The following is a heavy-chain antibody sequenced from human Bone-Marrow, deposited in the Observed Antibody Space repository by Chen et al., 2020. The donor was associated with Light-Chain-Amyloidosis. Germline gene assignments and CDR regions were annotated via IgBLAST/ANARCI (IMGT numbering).Heavy chain of an antibody. V-gene: IGHV3-53*01. J-gene: IGHJ6*02. CDR3: ARGGRLRSMDV. Sequence: EVQVVEFGGDLIQPGGSLRLSCAASGFAVGTNHMSWVRQPPGKGLEWISGVDGGGKMAYADSVKGRFTIARDKSNNTVDLQMSSLRADDTAVYYCARGGRLRSMDVWCQGTTVAVSS. CDR2: VDGGGKM. CDR1: GFAVGTNH. D-gene: IGHD5-12*01.